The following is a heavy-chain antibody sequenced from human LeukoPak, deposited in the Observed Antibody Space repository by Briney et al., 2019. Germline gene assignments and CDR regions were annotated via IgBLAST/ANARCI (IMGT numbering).Heavy chain of an antibody. J-gene: IGHJ4*02. V-gene: IGHV3-30*02. D-gene: IGHD4-17*01. CDR3: AKGLGDYDDFRLGF. CDR1: TFSFSTFG. Sequence: PGGSLRLSCAAPTFSFSTFGFHWVRQAPGKGLEWVAFIPYDGSDKYYADSVKGRFTVSRDNSKNTLYLHMNSLRVEDTAVYYCAKGLGDYDDFRLGFWGQGTLVTVSS. CDR2: IPYDGSDK.